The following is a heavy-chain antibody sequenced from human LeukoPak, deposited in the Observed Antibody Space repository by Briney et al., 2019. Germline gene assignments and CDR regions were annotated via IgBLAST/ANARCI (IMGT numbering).Heavy chain of an antibody. CDR3: ARGLRSTWTPDY. Sequence: GGSLRLSCAASGFTFSNAWMSWVRQAPGKGLEWVGRIKSKTDGGTTDYAAPVKGRFTISRDDSKNTLFLQMNSLKTEDTAVYYCARGLRSTWTPDYWGQGTLVTVSS. D-gene: IGHD6-13*01. CDR2: IKSKTDGGTT. J-gene: IGHJ4*02. CDR1: GFTFSNAW. V-gene: IGHV3-15*01.